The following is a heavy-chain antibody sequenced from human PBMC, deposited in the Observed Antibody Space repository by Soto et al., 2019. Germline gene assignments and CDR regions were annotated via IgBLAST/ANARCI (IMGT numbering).Heavy chain of an antibody. CDR1: GGSISSGGYY. J-gene: IGHJ4*02. V-gene: IGHV4-31*03. D-gene: IGHD2-15*01. CDR2: IYYSGST. CDR3: AWAAGGYCSGGSCYPDLFDY. Sequence: SETLSLTCTVSGGSISSGGYYWSWIRQHPGKGLEWIGYIYYSGSTYYNPSLKSRVTISVDTSKNQFSLKLSSVTAADTAVYYCAWAAGGYCSGGSCYPDLFDYWGQGTLVTVSS.